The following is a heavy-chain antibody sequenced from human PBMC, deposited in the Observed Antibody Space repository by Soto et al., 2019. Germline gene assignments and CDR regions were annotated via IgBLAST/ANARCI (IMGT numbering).Heavy chain of an antibody. CDR1: GYTFISYS. CDR3: ARVRWASGSRWLDP. Sequence: QVQLVQSGAEEKKPGASVKFSCKASGYTFISYSMHWVRQAPGQRLEWMGWLNVGNGNTKYSQNFQGRVSISGDTSASTGYMVLSSLTPEDTAVYYCARVRWASGSRWLDPWGQGTLVTVSS. V-gene: IGHV1-3*05. CDR2: LNVGNGNT. D-gene: IGHD6-19*01. J-gene: IGHJ5*02.